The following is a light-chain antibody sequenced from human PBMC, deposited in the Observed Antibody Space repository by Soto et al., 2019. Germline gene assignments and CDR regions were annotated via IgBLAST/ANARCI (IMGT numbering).Light chain of an antibody. Sequence: QSVLTQPPSASGTPGQRVTISCSGNSSNIGSNTVNLYQQLPGTAPKLLIYSNNQRPSGVPDRFSGSKSGTSASLAISGLQSEDEADYYCAAWDDSLNGHVVFGGGTKLTVL. V-gene: IGLV1-44*01. CDR1: SSNIGSNT. CDR2: SNN. CDR3: AAWDDSLNGHVV. J-gene: IGLJ2*01.